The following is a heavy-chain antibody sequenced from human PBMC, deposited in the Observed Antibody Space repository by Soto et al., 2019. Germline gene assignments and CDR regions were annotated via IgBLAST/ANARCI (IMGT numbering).Heavy chain of an antibody. CDR2: IYYSGST. J-gene: IGHJ6*03. CDR3: ASNPYYYYYYMDV. CDR1: GGSISSSSYY. Sequence: QLQLQESGPGLVKPSETLSLTCTVSGGSISSSSYYWGWIRQPPGKGLEWIGSIYYSGSTYYNPSLKSRVTISVDTSKNQFSLKLSSVTAVDTAVYYCASNPYYYYYYMDVWGKGTTVTVSS. V-gene: IGHV4-39*01.